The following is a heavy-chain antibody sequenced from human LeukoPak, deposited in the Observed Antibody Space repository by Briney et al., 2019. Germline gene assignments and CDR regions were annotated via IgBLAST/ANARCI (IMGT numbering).Heavy chain of an antibody. D-gene: IGHD5-18*01. V-gene: IGHV1-8*01. CDR3: ARGRGSGWIHDRYFDY. CDR2: MNPNSGNT. Sequence: GASVKVSCKASGYTFTSYDINWVRQAPGQGLEWMGWMNPNSGNTGYAQKFQGRVTMTRNTSISTAYMELSSLRSEDTAVYYCARGRGSGWIHDRYFDYWGQGTLVTVSS. J-gene: IGHJ4*02. CDR1: GYTFTSYD.